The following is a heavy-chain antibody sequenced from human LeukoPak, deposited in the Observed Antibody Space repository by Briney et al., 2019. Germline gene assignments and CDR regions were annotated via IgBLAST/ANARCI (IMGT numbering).Heavy chain of an antibody. V-gene: IGHV3-13*01. CDR2: IGTAGDT. Sequence: PGGSLRLSCAASGFTFSSYDMPWVRQATGKGLEWVSAIGTAGDTYYPGSVKGRFTISRENAKNSLYLQMNSLRAGDTAVYYCARGGTYYDILTGYYRCFDYWGQGTLVTVSS. CDR3: ARGGTYYDILTGYYRCFDY. J-gene: IGHJ4*02. CDR1: GFTFSSYD. D-gene: IGHD3-9*01.